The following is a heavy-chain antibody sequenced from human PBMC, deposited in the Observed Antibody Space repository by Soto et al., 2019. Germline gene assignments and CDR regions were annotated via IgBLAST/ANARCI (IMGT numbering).Heavy chain of an antibody. D-gene: IGHD6-13*01. CDR2: IYHSGST. V-gene: IGHV4-30-2*01. J-gene: IGHJ4*02. CDR3: ARGQAGGDY. Sequence: PSETLSLTCAVSGGSISSGGYSWSWIRQPPGKGLEWIGYIYHSGSTYYNPSLKSRVTISVDRSKNQFSLKLSSVTAADTAVYYCARGQAGGDYWGQGTLVTVSS. CDR1: GGSISSGGYS.